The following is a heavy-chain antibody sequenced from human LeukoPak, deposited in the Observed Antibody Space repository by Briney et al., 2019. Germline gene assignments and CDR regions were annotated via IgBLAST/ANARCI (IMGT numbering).Heavy chain of an antibody. CDR2: IYYSGST. Sequence: SQTLSLTCTVSGGSISSGDYYWSWIRQPPGKGLEWIGYIYYSGSTYYSPSLKSRVTISVDTSKNQFSLKLSSVTAADTAVYYCARVTLFGVVIIGAFDIWGQGTMVTVSS. CDR1: GGSISSGDYY. D-gene: IGHD3-3*01. V-gene: IGHV4-30-4*08. CDR3: ARVTLFGVVIIGAFDI. J-gene: IGHJ3*02.